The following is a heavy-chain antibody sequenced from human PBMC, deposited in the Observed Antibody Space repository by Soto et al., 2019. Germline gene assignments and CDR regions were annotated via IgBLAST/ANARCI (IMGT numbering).Heavy chain of an antibody. CDR1: GFTFSSYG. Sequence: PVGSLRLSCAASGFTFSSYGMHWVRQAPGKGLEWVAVISYDGSNKYYADSVKGRFTISRDNSKNTLYLQMNSLRAEDTAVYYCAKPKSSGYLLGYWGQGTLVTVSS. CDR2: ISYDGSNK. V-gene: IGHV3-30*18. J-gene: IGHJ4*02. D-gene: IGHD3-22*01. CDR3: AKPKSSGYLLGY.